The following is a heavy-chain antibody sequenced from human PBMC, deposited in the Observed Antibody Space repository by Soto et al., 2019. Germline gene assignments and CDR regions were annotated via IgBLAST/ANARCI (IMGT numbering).Heavy chain of an antibody. Sequence: GESLKISCAASGFTVSSNYMSWVRQAPGKGLEWVSVIYSGGSTYYADSVKGRFTISRDNSKNTLYLQMNSLRAEDTAVYYCARDLGYCTNGVCGYFDYWGQGTLVTVSS. CDR1: GFTVSSNY. D-gene: IGHD2-8*01. J-gene: IGHJ4*02. CDR3: ARDLGYCTNGVCGYFDY. V-gene: IGHV3-66*01. CDR2: IYSGGST.